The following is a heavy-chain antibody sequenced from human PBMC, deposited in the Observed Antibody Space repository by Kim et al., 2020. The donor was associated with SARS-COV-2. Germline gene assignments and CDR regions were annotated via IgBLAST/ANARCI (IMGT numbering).Heavy chain of an antibody. CDR2: NYYSGST. V-gene: IGHV4-59*01. D-gene: IGHD5-12*01. Sequence: SETLSLTCTVSGGSISSYYWSWIRQPPGKGLEWIGYNYYSGSTNYNPSLKSRVTISVDTSKNQFSLKLSSVTAADTAVYYCARVAINSGYDWVHAFDIWGQGTMVTVSS. J-gene: IGHJ3*02. CDR3: ARVAINSGYDWVHAFDI. CDR1: GGSISSYY.